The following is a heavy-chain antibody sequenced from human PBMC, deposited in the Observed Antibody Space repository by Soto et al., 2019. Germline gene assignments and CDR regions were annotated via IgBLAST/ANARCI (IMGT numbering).Heavy chain of an antibody. Sequence: SETLSLTCTLSGASITSTTYFWAWIRQPPGKGLEWVGSIHYSGRTYYNPSLRSRVTISVDRSKNQFSLTMSSVTAADTAVYYCAKNLPRTGRFDYWGQGTSVTVSS. CDR1: GASITSTTYF. CDR2: IHYSGRT. CDR3: AKNLPRTGRFDY. J-gene: IGHJ4*02. V-gene: IGHV4-39*01.